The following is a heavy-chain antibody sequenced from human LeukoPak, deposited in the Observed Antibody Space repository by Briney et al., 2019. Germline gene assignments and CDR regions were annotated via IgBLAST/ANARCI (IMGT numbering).Heavy chain of an antibody. V-gene: IGHV3-23*01. J-gene: IGHJ3*02. D-gene: IGHD6-13*01. CDR1: GFTVSNYG. CDR2: FSATDGST. CDR3: ARARIETAGTGAFDI. Sequence: PGGSLRLSCAASGFTVSNYGMTWVRQAPGKGLEWVSAFSATDGSTQYADSVKGRFTISRDNSQNTLHLHMNSLRAEDTATYYCARARIETAGTGAFDIWGQGTMVTVSS.